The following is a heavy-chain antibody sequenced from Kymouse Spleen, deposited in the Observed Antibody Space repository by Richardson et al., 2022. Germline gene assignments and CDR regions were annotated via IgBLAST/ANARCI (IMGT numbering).Heavy chain of an antibody. J-gene: IGHJ6*02. CDR2: ISSSSSYI. V-gene: IGHV3-21*03. CDR3: ARDVLRFLEWLPPDWYYGMDV. Sequence: EVQLVESGGGLVKPGGSLRLSCAASGFTFSSYSMNWVRQAPGKGLEWVSSISSSSSYIYYADSVKGRFTISRDNAKNSLYLQMNSLRAEDTAVYYCARDVLRFLEWLPPDWYYGMDVWGQGTTVTVSS. D-gene: IGHD3-3*01. CDR1: GFTFSSYS.